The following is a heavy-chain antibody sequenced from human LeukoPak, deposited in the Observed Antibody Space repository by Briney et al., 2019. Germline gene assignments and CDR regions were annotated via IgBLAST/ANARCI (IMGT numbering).Heavy chain of an antibody. D-gene: IGHD3-9*01. J-gene: IGHJ4*02. CDR3: ARGGDYDILTGRDYYFDY. CDR2: ISYDGSYK. CDR1: GFTFSTFG. Sequence: GGSLRLSCAASGFTFSTFGMHWVRQAPGKGLEWVAVISYDGSYKFHTDSVKGRFTISRDNSKNTLYLQMNSLRVEDTAVYYCARGGDYDILTGRDYYFDYWGQGTLVTVSS. V-gene: IGHV3-30*03.